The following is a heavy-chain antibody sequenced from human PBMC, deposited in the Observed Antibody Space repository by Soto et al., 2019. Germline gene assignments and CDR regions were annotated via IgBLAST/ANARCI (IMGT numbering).Heavy chain of an antibody. J-gene: IGHJ4*02. V-gene: IGHV3-43*01. D-gene: IGHD5-12*01. CDR3: TRVQKKYRTTSGVDFDS. CDR1: GFTFEEHT. CDR2: LSWDGGTT. Sequence: EVMLEESGGAVVQPGGSLRRSCVGSGFTFEEHTSHWVRQAPGKGLEWISLLSWDGGTTYYAESVKGRFTISRDSGTNSVFLQMDSLRSEDTALYYCTRVQKKYRTTSGVDFDSWGQGTQVTVSS.